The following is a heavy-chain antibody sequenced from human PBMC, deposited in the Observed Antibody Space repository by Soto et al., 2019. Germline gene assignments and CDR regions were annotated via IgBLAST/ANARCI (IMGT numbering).Heavy chain of an antibody. CDR3: VHSRCSSKYFQP. CDR2: IYWNDDD. Sequence: SGPTLVNPTQTLTLTCTFSGFSLTTNGVGVGWIRQPPGKALEWLALIYWNDDDRYSPSLTSRLTITKDTSKNQVVLRMTNMDPVDTATYYCVHSRCSSKYFQPWGQGTLVTVSS. D-gene: IGHD6-13*01. J-gene: IGHJ1*01. V-gene: IGHV2-5*01. CDR1: GFSLTTNGVG.